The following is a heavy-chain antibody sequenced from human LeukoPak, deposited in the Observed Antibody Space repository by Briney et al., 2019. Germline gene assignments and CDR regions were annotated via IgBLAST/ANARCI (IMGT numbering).Heavy chain of an antibody. D-gene: IGHD2-2*01. V-gene: IGHV1-69*13. J-gene: IGHJ4*02. CDR1: GDTFSSYA. CDR2: IIPIFGTA. Sequence: ASVKVSCKDSGDTFSSYAISWGRQAPGQGLEWMGGIIPIFGTANYAQKFQGRVTITADESTSTAYMELSSLRSEDTAVYYCARVGLGYCSSTSCYFDYWGQGTLVTVSS. CDR3: ARVGLGYCSSTSCYFDY.